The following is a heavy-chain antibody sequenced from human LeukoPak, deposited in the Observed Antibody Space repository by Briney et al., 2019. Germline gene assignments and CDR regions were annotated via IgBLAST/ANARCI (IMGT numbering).Heavy chain of an antibody. Sequence: GGSLRLSCVASGFSFSTYWMHWVRQAPGKGLVWVSRIDDGGTTTLYADSVKGRFTISRDNAKNSLYLQMNSLRAEDTALYHCARVGWSRAKPGITGTSYYYYYMDVWGKGTTVTVSS. J-gene: IGHJ6*03. D-gene: IGHD1-20*01. CDR2: IDDGGTTT. CDR3: ARVGWSRAKPGITGTSYYYYYMDV. CDR1: GFSFSTYW. V-gene: IGHV3-74*01.